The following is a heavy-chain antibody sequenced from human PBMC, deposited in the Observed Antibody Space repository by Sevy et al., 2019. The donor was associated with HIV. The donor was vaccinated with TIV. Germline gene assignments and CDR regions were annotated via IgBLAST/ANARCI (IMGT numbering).Heavy chain of an antibody. Sequence: SQTLSLTCSVSGGSISSNSYYWAWIRQPPGKGLEWIGSIYYNGGTYYNPFLKSRVSISVDTSNNHFSLKLSSVTAADTAVYYCARQEGVGSWSEGTFDPWGQGTLVTVSS. J-gene: IGHJ5*02. V-gene: IGHV4-39*01. CDR3: ARQEGVGSWSEGTFDP. CDR2: IYYNGGT. D-gene: IGHD6-13*01. CDR1: GGSISSNSYY.